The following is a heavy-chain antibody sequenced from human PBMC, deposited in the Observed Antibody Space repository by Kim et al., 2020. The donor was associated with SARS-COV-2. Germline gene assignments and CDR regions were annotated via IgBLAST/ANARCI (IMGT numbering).Heavy chain of an antibody. CDR1: GYTFSSIS. CDR2: INPYSGTT. Sequence: ASVKVSCKASGYTFSSISVSWVRQAPGQALEWMGWINPYSGTTKYAQKVQGRVTMTTDTSTTTAYMELRSLRSDGTAVYYCARETSHGMDVWGQGTTVTVSS. J-gene: IGHJ6*02. V-gene: IGHV1-18*01. CDR3: ARETSHGMDV.